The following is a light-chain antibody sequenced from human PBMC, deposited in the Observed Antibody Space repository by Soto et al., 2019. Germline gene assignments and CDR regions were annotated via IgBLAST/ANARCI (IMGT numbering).Light chain of an antibody. CDR2: DVS. CDR3: SSCTSSSTI. J-gene: IGLJ2*01. CDR1: SSDVGSYNY. V-gene: IGLV2-14*01. Sequence: QSALTQPASVSGSPGQSITISCTGTSSDVGSYNYVSWYQQHPGRAPQLIIYDVSYRPSGVSNRFSGSKSGNKASLTISGLQAEDEAEYYCSSCTSSSTIFGGGTKLTCL.